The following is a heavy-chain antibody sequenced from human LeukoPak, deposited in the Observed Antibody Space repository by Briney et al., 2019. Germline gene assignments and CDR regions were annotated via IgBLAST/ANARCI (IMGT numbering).Heavy chain of an antibody. Sequence: GGSLRLSCAASGFTFSSYSMNWVRQAPGKGLEWVSSISSSSSYIYYADSVKGRFTISRDNAKNSLYLQMNSLRAEDTAVYYCARDPAGDGYNFFDYWGQGTLVTVSS. D-gene: IGHD5-24*01. CDR3: ARDPAGDGYNFFDY. CDR2: ISSSSSYI. CDR1: GFTFSSYS. J-gene: IGHJ4*02. V-gene: IGHV3-21*01.